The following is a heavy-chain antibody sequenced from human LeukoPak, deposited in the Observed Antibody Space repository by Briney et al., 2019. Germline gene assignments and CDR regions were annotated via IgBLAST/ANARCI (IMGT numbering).Heavy chain of an antibody. CDR3: ARDAARGLAFDI. CDR2: IYYSGST. J-gene: IGHJ3*02. D-gene: IGHD3-10*01. Sequence: SETLSLTCTVSGGSISSGGYYWSWIRQHPGKGPEWIGYIYYSGSTYYNPSLKSRVTISVDTSKNQFSLKLSSVTAADTAVYYCARDAARGLAFDIWGQGTMVTVSS. V-gene: IGHV4-31*03. CDR1: GGSISSGGYY.